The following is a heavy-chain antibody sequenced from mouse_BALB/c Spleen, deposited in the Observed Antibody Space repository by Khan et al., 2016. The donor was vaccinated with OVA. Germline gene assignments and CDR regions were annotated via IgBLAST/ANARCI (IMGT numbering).Heavy chain of an antibody. Sequence: QVQLKESGAELVKPGASVKMSCKASGYTFTSYTMHRVKQRPGQGLEWIGYINPSSGYNKYNQKLKDKATLIAVKSSSTAYMQLSSLTSVASAVYSCARKGTRASYWGQGTTLTVSS. CDR1: GYTFTSYT. CDR3: ARKGTRASY. J-gene: IGHJ2*01. CDR2: INPSSGYN. V-gene: IGHV1-4*01. D-gene: IGHD3-1*01.